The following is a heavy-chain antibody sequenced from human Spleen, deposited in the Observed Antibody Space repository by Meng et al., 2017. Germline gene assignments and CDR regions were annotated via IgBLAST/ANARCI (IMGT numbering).Heavy chain of an antibody. D-gene: IGHD1-7*01. CDR1: RFSLRINGVW. CDR3: AHRADKWNYDY. J-gene: IGHJ4*02. CDR2: IYWDDDK. V-gene: IGHV2-5*02. Sequence: GSVSTVVKPSQSVRRPCTYLRFSLRINGVWVGWIRQPPGGALEWLSLIYWDDDKGYRPTLKSRLTITKDTSKNQVGLIMTNMDPVVTATHSCAHRADKWNYDYWGQGTLVTVSS.